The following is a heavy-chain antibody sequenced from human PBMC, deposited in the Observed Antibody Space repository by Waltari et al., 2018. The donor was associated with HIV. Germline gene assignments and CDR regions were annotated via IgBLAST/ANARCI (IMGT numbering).Heavy chain of an antibody. CDR3: ARRKGDYRTAFDI. D-gene: IGHD4-17*01. Sequence: EEKLVQSGAEVKEPGESLKISCKSLGNNFAGYWVGWVRQMPGKGLEWMGVIYPGDSDAVYSPSFQGRVIMSTASSISTVYLQWSSLRASDTAMYYCARRKGDYRTAFDIWGQGTMVTASS. CDR1: GNNFAGYW. J-gene: IGHJ3*02. V-gene: IGHV5-51*01. CDR2: IYPGDSDA.